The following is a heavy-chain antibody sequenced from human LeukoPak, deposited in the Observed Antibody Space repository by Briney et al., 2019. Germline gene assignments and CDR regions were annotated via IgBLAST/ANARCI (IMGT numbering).Heavy chain of an antibody. D-gene: IGHD3-22*01. CDR2: INPSGGST. J-gene: IGHJ4*02. Sequence: GASVKVSSKASGYTFTSYYMHWVRQAPGQGLEWMGIINPSGGSTSYAQKFQGRVTMTRDMSTSTVYMELSSLRSEDTAVYYCARDRYYYDSSGYYGSGAHFDYWGQGTLVTVSS. V-gene: IGHV1-46*01. CDR3: ARDRYYYDSSGYYGSGAHFDY. CDR1: GYTFTSYY.